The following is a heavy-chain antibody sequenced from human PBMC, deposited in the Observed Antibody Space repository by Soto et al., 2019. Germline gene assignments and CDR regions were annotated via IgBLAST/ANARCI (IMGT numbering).Heavy chain of an antibody. CDR3: ARREHGSGSYYKAFPPNFDD. Sequence: SETLSLTCTVSGGSISSSSYYWGWIRQPPGKGLEWIGSIYYSGSTYYNPSLKSRVTISVDTSKNQFSLKLSSVTAADTAVYYWARREHGSGSYYKAFPPNFDDWGQGTLVTV. J-gene: IGHJ4*02. D-gene: IGHD3-10*01. CDR1: GGSISSSSYY. V-gene: IGHV4-39*01. CDR2: IYYSGST.